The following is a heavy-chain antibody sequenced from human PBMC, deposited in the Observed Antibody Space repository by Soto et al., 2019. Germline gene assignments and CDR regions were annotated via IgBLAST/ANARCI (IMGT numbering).Heavy chain of an antibody. D-gene: IGHD6-6*01. J-gene: IGHJ3*02. V-gene: IGHV4-59*01. Sequence: SETLSLTCTVSGGSISSYYWSWIRQPPGKGLEWIGYIYYSGSTNYNPSLKSRVTISVDTSKNQFSLKLSSVTAADTAVYYCASRGYSSSSIRSSAFDIWGQGTMVTVSS. CDR1: GGSISSYY. CDR3: ASRGYSSSSIRSSAFDI. CDR2: IYYSGST.